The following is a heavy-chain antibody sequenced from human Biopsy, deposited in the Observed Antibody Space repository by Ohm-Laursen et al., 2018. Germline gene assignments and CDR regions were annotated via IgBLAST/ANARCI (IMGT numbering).Heavy chain of an antibody. CDR3: ACFDCTLYYYGVDV. D-gene: IGHD2-21*02. J-gene: IGHJ6*02. Sequence: SQTLSLTCGVYGGSFSGYYWNWIRQPPGKGLEWVGEINHSGSTNYNPSLKSQVTISVDTSTNQLSLNLISVTAADTAVYYCACFDCTLYYYGVDVWGPGTTVTVSS. CDR1: GGSFSGYY. CDR2: INHSGST. V-gene: IGHV4-34*01.